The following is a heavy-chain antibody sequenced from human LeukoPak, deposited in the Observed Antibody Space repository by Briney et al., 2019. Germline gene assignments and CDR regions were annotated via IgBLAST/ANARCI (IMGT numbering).Heavy chain of an antibody. J-gene: IGHJ3*02. CDR3: TTGGSVIVAGTRASDI. CDR1: GFTFSSYA. D-gene: IGHD5-12*01. V-gene: IGHV3-15*07. CDR2: IKSEIDGGAT. Sequence: GGSLRLSCAASGFTFSSYAMNWVRQAPGKGLEWVGRIKSEIDGGATDYAAPVQGRFTISRDDSQATLYLQMNSLKTEDTAVYYCTTGGSVIVAGTRASDIWGQGTMVTVSS.